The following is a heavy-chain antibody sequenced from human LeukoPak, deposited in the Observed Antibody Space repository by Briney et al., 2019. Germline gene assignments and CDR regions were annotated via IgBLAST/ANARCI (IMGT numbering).Heavy chain of an antibody. CDR3: ARRDAANSKGLDF. CDR1: GFPFSHSA. J-gene: IGHJ4*02. CDR2: IGGRADTT. D-gene: IGHD4/OR15-4a*01. V-gene: IGHV3-23*01. Sequence: PGGSLRLSCAASGFPFSHSAMSWVRQAPAKGLEWVSAIGGRADTTYYADSVKGRFTISRDNAKDTLYLQMNSLRADDAAVYYCARRDAANSKGLDFWGQGTLVTVSS.